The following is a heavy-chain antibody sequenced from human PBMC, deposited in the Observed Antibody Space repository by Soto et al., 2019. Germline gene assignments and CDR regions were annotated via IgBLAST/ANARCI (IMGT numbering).Heavy chain of an antibody. Sequence: ASVKVAWKAAGYTFTSYYMHWVRQAPGQGLEWMGIINPSGGSTSYAQKFQGRVTMTRDTSTSTVYMELRSLRSEDTAVYYCASSRMEAISKGRAAGDIWG. D-gene: IGHD4-4*01. CDR2: INPSGGST. V-gene: IGHV1-46*01. J-gene: IGHJ3*02. CDR1: GYTFTSYY. CDR3: ASSRMEAISKGRAAGDI.